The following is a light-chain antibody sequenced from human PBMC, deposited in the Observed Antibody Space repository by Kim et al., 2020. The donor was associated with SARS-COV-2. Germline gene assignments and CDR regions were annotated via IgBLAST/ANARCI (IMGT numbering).Light chain of an antibody. CDR2: GAS. CDR3: QQYNNWPLT. CDR1: QSVNSN. J-gene: IGKJ4*01. Sequence: SVSPGESAPLSCRARQSVNSNLAWYQQKPGQAPRLLIYGASTRATGIPARIGGSGSGTEFTLTISSLQSEDFAVYYCQQYNNWPLTFGGGTKVEI. V-gene: IGKV3-15*01.